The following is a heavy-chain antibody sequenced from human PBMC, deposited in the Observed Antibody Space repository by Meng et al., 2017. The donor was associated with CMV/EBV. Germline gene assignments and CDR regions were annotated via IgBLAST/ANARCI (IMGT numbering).Heavy chain of an antibody. Sequence: ASVKVSCKASGYTFIDHYIHWVRQAPGQGLEWTGWINPDSGGTNYARKFQGRVTMTRDTFISTAYMELSRLTPDDTAVYYCARYRVDIVATTPFDYWGQGTLVTVSS. CDR1: GYTFIDHY. CDR3: ARYRVDIVATTPFDY. J-gene: IGHJ4*02. D-gene: IGHD5-12*01. CDR2: INPDSGGT. V-gene: IGHV1-2*02.